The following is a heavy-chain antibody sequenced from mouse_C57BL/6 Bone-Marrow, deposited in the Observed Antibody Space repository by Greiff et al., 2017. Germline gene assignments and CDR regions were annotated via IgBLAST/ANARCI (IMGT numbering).Heavy chain of an antibody. CDR3: APQLGPHWYFDV. J-gene: IGHJ1*03. CDR2: IHPSDSDT. Sequence: QVQLQQPGAELVKPGASVKVSCKASGYTFTSYWMHWVKQRPGQGLEWIGRIHPSDSDTNYNQKFKGKATLTVDKSSSTAYMQLSSRTSADSAVYYCAPQLGPHWYFDVWGTGTTVTVSS. CDR1: GYTFTSYW. D-gene: IGHD4-1*02. V-gene: IGHV1-74*01.